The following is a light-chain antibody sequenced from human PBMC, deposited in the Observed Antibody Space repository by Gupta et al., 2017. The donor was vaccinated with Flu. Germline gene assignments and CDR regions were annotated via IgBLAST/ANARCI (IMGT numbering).Light chain of an antibody. V-gene: IGLV2-14*01. J-gene: IGLJ3*02. CDR2: EVR. Sequence: QSALTQPASVSVSPGQSISISCTGTSSDVGGYNYVSWYQQHPGQAPKVMIYEVRNRPSGVSNRFSGSKSGNTASLTISGLQAEDEADYYCTSYTTSNTWVFGGGTKLTVL. CDR1: SSDVGGYNY. CDR3: TSYTTSNTWV.